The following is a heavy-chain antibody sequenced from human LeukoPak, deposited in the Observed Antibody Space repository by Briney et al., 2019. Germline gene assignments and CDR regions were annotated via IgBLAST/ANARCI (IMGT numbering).Heavy chain of an antibody. V-gene: IGHV4-34*01. CDR2: INHSGST. CDR1: GGSLSGYY. Sequence: PSETLSLTCAVYGGSLSGYYWSWIRQPPGKGLEWIGEINHSGSTNYNPSLKSRVTISVDTSKNQFSLKLSSVTAADTAVYYCARGLGGYYYILAFDIWGQGTMVTVSS. CDR3: ARGLGGYYYILAFDI. D-gene: IGHD3-22*01. J-gene: IGHJ3*02.